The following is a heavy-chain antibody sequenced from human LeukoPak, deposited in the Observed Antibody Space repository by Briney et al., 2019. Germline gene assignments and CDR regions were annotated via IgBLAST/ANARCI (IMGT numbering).Heavy chain of an antibody. CDR3: ARFGVLGPYGSGSYYYFDY. Sequence: SESLSLTRVVYGGSLSGYYWSWIRPPPGKGLEWIGEINHRGSTNYNPSLKSRVTISVDTSKNQFSLKLSSVTAADTAVYYCARFGVLGPYGSGSYYYFDYWGQGTLVTVSS. J-gene: IGHJ4*02. D-gene: IGHD3-10*01. CDR2: INHRGST. CDR1: GGSLSGYY. V-gene: IGHV4-34*01.